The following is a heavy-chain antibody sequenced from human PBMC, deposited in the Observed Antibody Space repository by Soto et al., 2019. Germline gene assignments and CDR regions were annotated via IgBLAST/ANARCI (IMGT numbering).Heavy chain of an antibody. CDR2: ITGSGGST. J-gene: IGHJ4*02. CDR3: AKGSASVSPYYFDS. Sequence: GGSLRLSCAASGFTFSDYAMSWVRHSPGKGLEWVSAITGSGGSTYHADSVKGRLSISRDNSKKTLYLQMNSLRAEDTGLYYCAKGSASVSPYYFDSWGQGVLVTVSS. CDR1: GFTFSDYA. V-gene: IGHV3-23*01. D-gene: IGHD2-2*01.